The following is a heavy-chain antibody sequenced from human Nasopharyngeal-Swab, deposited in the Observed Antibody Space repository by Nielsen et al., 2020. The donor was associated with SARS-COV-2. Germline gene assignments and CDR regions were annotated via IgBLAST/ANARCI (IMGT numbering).Heavy chain of an antibody. CDR2: ISYDGSNK. Sequence: SCAASGFPFSSYGMHWVRQAPGKGLEWVAVISYDGSNKYYADSVKGRFTISRDNSKNTLYLQMNSLRAEDTAVYYCAKTKRYCSGGSCYRFDYWGQGTLVTVSS. J-gene: IGHJ4*02. CDR3: AKTKRYCSGGSCYRFDY. V-gene: IGHV3-30*18. CDR1: GFPFSSYG. D-gene: IGHD2-15*01.